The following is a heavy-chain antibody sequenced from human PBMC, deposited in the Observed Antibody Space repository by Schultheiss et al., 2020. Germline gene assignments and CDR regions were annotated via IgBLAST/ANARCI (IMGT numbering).Heavy chain of an antibody. CDR3: ATSTPNSSSWYHPSSPWYFQH. J-gene: IGHJ1*01. CDR2: IYIAGYTTGST. Sequence: SETLSLTCAVSGGSISSYYWSWIRQPAGKGLEWIGRIYIAGYTTGSTNYNPSLKSRVTISVDTSKNQFSLKLSSVTAADTAVYYCATSTPNSSSWYHPSSPWYFQHWGQGTLVTVSS. V-gene: IGHV4-4*07. CDR1: GGSISSYY. D-gene: IGHD6-13*01.